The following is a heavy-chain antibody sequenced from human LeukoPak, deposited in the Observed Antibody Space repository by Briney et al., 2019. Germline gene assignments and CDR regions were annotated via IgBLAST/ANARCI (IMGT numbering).Heavy chain of an antibody. CDR2: IYYSGST. J-gene: IGHJ4*02. D-gene: IGHD3-3*01. CDR1: GGSISSYY. Sequence: SETLSLTCTESGGSISSYYWSWIRQPPGKGLEWIGYIYYSGSTNYDPSLKSRVIISVDTSKNQFSLKLSSVTAADTAVYYCARTHSLYDFWSGYYDYWGQGTLVTVSS. CDR3: ARTHSLYDFWSGYYDY. V-gene: IGHV4-59*01.